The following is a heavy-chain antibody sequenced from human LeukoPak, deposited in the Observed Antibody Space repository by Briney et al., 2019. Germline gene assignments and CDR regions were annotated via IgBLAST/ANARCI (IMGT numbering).Heavy chain of an antibody. CDR3: ACGYFSGTYYHANWFDP. V-gene: IGHV4-39*01. D-gene: IGHD1-26*01. CDR2: IYYSGTT. CDR1: GGSIGNTSYY. J-gene: IGHJ5*02. Sequence: PSETLSLTCTVSGGSIGNTSYYWGWIRQPPGKGLEWIGNIYYSGTTYYNPSLKTRVTIYVDTSKKQFSLKLNSVTAADTAVYYCACGYFSGTYYHANWFDPWGQGTLVTVSS.